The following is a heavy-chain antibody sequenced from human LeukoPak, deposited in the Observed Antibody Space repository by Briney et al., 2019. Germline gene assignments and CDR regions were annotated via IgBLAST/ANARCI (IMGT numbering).Heavy chain of an antibody. Sequence: GGSLRLSCAASGFTFSSYWMHWVRQAPGKGLEWASTISSSSTYIYYADSVKGRLTISRDNANNSLYLQMSSLRAEDTAVYYCATGQVAGTDYWGQGTLVTVSS. V-gene: IGHV3-21*01. CDR2: ISSSSTYI. J-gene: IGHJ4*02. D-gene: IGHD6-19*01. CDR1: GFTFSSYW. CDR3: ATGQVAGTDY.